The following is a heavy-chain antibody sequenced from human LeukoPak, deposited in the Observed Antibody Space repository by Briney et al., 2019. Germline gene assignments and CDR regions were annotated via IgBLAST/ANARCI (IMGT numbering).Heavy chain of an antibody. J-gene: IGHJ6*02. Sequence: GGSLRLSCAASGFTFSPYSMNWVRQAPGKGLEWVSYISSSSSTIYYADSVKGRFTISKDNAQNSLYLQMNSLRAEDTAVYYCARAGYDSSGYYDYYYHGMDVWGQGTTVTVSS. D-gene: IGHD3-22*01. CDR3: ARAGYDSSGYYDYYYHGMDV. CDR1: GFTFSPYS. V-gene: IGHV3-48*04. CDR2: ISSSSSTI.